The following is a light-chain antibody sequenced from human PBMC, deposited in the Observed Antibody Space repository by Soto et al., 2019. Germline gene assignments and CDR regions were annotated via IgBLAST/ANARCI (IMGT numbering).Light chain of an antibody. J-gene: IGKJ3*01. Sequence: IQMTESPSSLSASVGDRVTITCRASQSISSYLNWYQQKPGKAPKLLIYAASSLQSGVPSRFSGSGSGTDITLTISSLQPEDFATYYCQQSYSSLLAFGPGTKVDIK. CDR3: QQSYSSLLA. V-gene: IGKV1-39*01. CDR1: QSISSY. CDR2: AAS.